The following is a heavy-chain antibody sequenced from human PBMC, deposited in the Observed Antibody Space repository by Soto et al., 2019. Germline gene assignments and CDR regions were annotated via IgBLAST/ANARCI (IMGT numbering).Heavy chain of an antibody. D-gene: IGHD3-3*01. V-gene: IGHV1-3*04. J-gene: IGHJ4*02. Sequence: SVKVSCKASGYTFRRNVIHWVRQAPGQRLEWLGWINTDKGNTKYSQKFQGRVTITRDTSATTVYMELSSLRSEDTAVYYCARVQRDIWSGFPPESGYLDFWGQGSLVTVSS. CDR2: INTDKGNT. CDR3: ARVQRDIWSGFPPESGYLDF. CDR1: GYTFRRNV.